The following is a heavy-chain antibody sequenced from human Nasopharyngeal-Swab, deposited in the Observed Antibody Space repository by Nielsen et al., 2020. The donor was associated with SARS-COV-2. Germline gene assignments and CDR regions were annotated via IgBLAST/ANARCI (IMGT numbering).Heavy chain of an antibody. Sequence: SEILSLTCTVSGGSISSSSYYWGWIRQPPGKGLEWIGSIYYSGSTYYNPSLKSRVTISVDTSKNQFSLKLSSVTAADTAVYYCARHRHRSSGNPHYFDYWGQGTLVTVSS. V-gene: IGHV4-39*01. J-gene: IGHJ4*02. CDR1: GGSISSSSYY. D-gene: IGHD3-22*01. CDR3: ARHRHRSSGNPHYFDY. CDR2: IYYSGST.